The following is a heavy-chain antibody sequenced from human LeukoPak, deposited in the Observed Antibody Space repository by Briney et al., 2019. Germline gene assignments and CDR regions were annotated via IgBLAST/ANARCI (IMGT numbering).Heavy chain of an antibody. Sequence: ASVKVSCKASGYTFTSYGISWVRQAPGQGLEWMGWISAYIGNTNYAQKLQGRVTMTTDTSTSTAYMELRSLRSDDTAVYYCARALEYSSPPDAFDIWGQGTMVTVSS. CDR3: ARALEYSSPPDAFDI. CDR1: GYTFTSYG. D-gene: IGHD6-6*01. V-gene: IGHV1-18*01. J-gene: IGHJ3*02. CDR2: ISAYIGNT.